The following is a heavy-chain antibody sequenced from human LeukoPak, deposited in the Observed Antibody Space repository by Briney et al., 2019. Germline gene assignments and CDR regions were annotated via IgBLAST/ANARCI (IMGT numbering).Heavy chain of an antibody. V-gene: IGHV1-18*01. D-gene: IGHD3-9*01. Sequence: ASVKVSCKPSGYTFNTYGITWVRQAPGQGLEWMGWISPYNGNTNYAQKFQGRVTLTTDTSTSTAYMELRSLRSDDTAVYYCARGLRYFDWSHMDVWGKGTTVTVSS. CDR3: ARGLRYFDWSHMDV. CDR2: ISPYNGNT. CDR1: GYTFNTYG. J-gene: IGHJ6*03.